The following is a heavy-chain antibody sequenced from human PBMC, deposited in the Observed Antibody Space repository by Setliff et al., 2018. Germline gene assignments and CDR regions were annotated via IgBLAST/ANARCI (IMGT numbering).Heavy chain of an antibody. D-gene: IGHD3-10*01. Sequence: TSETLSLTCTVSGGSISSSSYYWGWIRQPPGKGLEWIGSIYYSGSTYYNPSLKSRVTISVDTSKNQFSLKLSSVTAADTAVYYCARAEYYYGSGSFHPYCMDVWGQGTTVTVSS. V-gene: IGHV4-39*07. CDR2: IYYSGST. CDR1: GGSISSSSYY. J-gene: IGHJ6*02. CDR3: ARAEYYYGSGSFHPYCMDV.